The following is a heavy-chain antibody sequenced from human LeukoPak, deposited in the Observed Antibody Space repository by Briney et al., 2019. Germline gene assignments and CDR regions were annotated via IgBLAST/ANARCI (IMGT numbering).Heavy chain of an antibody. Sequence: GGSLRLSCAASGFTFSSYAMSWVRQAPGKGLEWVSAISGSGGSTNYAGSVKGRFTISRDNSKNTLYLQMNSLRAEDTAVYYCARDAGTVTIMPMDYWGQGTLVTVSS. CDR3: ARDAGTVTIMPMDY. J-gene: IGHJ4*02. D-gene: IGHD4-17*01. CDR2: ISGSGGST. V-gene: IGHV3-23*01. CDR1: GFTFSSYA.